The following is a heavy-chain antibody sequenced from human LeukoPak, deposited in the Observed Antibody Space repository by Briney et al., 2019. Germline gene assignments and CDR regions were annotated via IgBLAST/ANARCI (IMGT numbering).Heavy chain of an antibody. Sequence: GGSLRLSCAASGFTFSSYSISWVRQAPGKGLHWVSLISGAGNTYYAASVKGLFTISRDNSKNTLYLQMNSLRAEDTAVYYCAKESRHCGGDCFSLLDCWGQGTLVTVSS. CDR2: ISGAGNT. J-gene: IGHJ4*02. CDR3: AKESRHCGGDCFSLLDC. D-gene: IGHD2-21*02. V-gene: IGHV3-23*01. CDR1: GFTFSSYS.